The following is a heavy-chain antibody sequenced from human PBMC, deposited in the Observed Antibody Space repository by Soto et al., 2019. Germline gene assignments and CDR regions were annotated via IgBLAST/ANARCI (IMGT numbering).Heavy chain of an antibody. D-gene: IGHD3-22*01. CDR3: ARSFHDSSGYFRNYFDC. J-gene: IGHJ4*02. CDR1: GFTVSSNY. CDR2: IYSGGST. Sequence: GGSLTLSCAASGFTVSSNYMSWVRQAPGKGLEWVSTIYSGGSTYYADSVKGRFTFSRDTSKNTVYLQMNSLRAEDTAVYYCARSFHDSSGYFRNYFDCWGQGTLVTVS. V-gene: IGHV3-66*01.